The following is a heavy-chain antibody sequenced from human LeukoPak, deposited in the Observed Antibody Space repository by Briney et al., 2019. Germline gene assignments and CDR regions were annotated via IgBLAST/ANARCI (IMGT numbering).Heavy chain of an antibody. J-gene: IGHJ5*02. Sequence: SVKVSCKASGGTFSSYAISWVRQAPGQGLEWMGRIIPIFGIANYEQKFQGRVTITADKSTSTAYMELSSLRSEDTAVYYCARQCSSTSCYFEFDPWGQGTLVTVSS. V-gene: IGHV1-69*04. CDR1: GGTFSSYA. D-gene: IGHD2-2*01. CDR3: ARQCSSTSCYFEFDP. CDR2: IIPIFGIA.